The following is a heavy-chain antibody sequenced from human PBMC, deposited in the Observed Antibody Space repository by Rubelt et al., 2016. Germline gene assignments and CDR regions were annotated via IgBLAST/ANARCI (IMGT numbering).Heavy chain of an antibody. CDR1: GGSISSGYY. V-gene: IGHV4-38-2*01. J-gene: IGHJ4*02. CDR3: ARGPSYYDFWSGPQGY. CDR2: IYQSGST. Sequence: QLQLQESGPGLVKPSGTLSLTCAVSGGSISSGYYWGWIRQPPGKGLEWIGSIYQSGSTYYNPSLKSRVTISVNTSKNQFSLKPSSVTAADTAVYYCARGPSYYDFWSGPQGYWGQGTLVTVSS. D-gene: IGHD3-3*01.